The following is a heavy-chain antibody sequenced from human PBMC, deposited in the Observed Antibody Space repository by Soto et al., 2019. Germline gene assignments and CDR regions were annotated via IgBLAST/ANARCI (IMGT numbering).Heavy chain of an antibody. Sequence: PGGSLRLSCAASGFTFSSYAMHWVRQAPGKGLEWVAVISYDGSNKYYADSVNGRFTISRDNSKNTLYLQMNSLRAEDTAVYYCARDLYYYDSSGYPSVYWGQGTLVTVSS. CDR3: ARDLYYYDSSGYPSVY. V-gene: IGHV3-30-3*01. J-gene: IGHJ4*02. D-gene: IGHD3-22*01. CDR2: ISYDGSNK. CDR1: GFTFSSYA.